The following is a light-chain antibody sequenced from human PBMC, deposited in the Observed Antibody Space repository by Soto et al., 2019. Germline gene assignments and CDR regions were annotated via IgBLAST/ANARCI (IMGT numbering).Light chain of an antibody. CDR3: QQYNNWPALT. Sequence: EIVLTQSPATLSVSPGERATLSCRASQTINTNLAWYQQKPGQAPRLLIYGASTRATGIPARFIGSGSGTEFTLTISSLQSEDFEVYYCQQYNNWPALTFGGGTKVEI. CDR2: GAS. CDR1: QTINTN. J-gene: IGKJ4*01. V-gene: IGKV3-15*01.